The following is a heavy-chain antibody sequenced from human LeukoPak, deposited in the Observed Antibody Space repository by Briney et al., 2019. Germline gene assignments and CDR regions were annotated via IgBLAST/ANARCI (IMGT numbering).Heavy chain of an antibody. CDR3: ARDHLGPVVAATLKVYYGMDV. Sequence: GGSLRLSCAASGFTFSDYYMSWIRQAPGKGLEWVSYISSSGSTIYYADSVKGRFTISRDNAKNSLYLQMNSLRAEDTAVYYCARDHLGPVVAATLKVYYGMDVWGQGTTVTVSS. CDR1: GFTFSDYY. D-gene: IGHD2-15*01. CDR2: ISSSGSTI. V-gene: IGHV3-11*01. J-gene: IGHJ6*02.